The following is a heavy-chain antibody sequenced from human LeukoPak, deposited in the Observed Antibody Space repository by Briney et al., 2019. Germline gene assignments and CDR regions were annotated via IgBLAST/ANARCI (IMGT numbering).Heavy chain of an antibody. Sequence: PSETLSLTCAVYGGSFSGYYWSWIRQPPGKGLEWIGEINHSGSTNYNPSLKSRVTISVDTSKNQFSLKLSSVTAADTAVYYCARGGVIGYPDRYYNWFDPWGQGTLVTVSS. D-gene: IGHD6-13*01. V-gene: IGHV4-34*01. CDR2: INHSGST. CDR3: ARGGVIGYPDRYYNWFDP. CDR1: GGSFSGYY. J-gene: IGHJ5*02.